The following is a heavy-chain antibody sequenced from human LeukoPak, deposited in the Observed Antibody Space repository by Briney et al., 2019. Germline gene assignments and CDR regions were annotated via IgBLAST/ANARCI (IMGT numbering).Heavy chain of an antibody. CDR3: ARGGSDTAMAHDY. J-gene: IGHJ4*02. D-gene: IGHD5-18*01. V-gene: IGHV3-33*01. CDR2: IWYDGSNK. Sequence: GGSLRLSCAASGFTFSSYGMHWVRQAPGKGLEWVAVIWYDGSNKYYADSVKGRFTISRDDAKNTLYLQLNSLRAEDTAVYFCARGGSDTAMAHDYWGQGTLVTVPS. CDR1: GFTFSSYG.